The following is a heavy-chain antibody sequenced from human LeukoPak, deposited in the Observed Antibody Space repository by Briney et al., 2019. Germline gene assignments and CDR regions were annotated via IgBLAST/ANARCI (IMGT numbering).Heavy chain of an antibody. D-gene: IGHD1-1*01. V-gene: IGHV3-23*01. CDR1: GFTFSDYY. CDR2: ISGSGGST. Sequence: GGSLRLSCAASGFTFSDYYMSWIRQAPGKGLEWVSAISGSGGSTYYADSVKGRFTISRDNPKNTLYLQMNSLRAEDTAVYYCAKEGTTGTTPFDYWGQGTLVTVSS. CDR3: AKEGTTGTTPFDY. J-gene: IGHJ4*02.